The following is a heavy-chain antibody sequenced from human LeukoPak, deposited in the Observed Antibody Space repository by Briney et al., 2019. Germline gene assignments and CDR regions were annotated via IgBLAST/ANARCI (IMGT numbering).Heavy chain of an antibody. CDR1: GGSFSGYY. V-gene: IGHV4-34*01. J-gene: IGHJ4*02. CDR2: INHSGST. CDR3: ARLYCSSTSCYYY. D-gene: IGHD2-2*01. Sequence: PSETLSLTCAVYGGSFSGYYWSWIRQPPGKGLEWIGEINHSGSTNYNPSLKSRVTISVDTSKNQFSLKLSSVTAADTAVYYCARLYCSSTSCYYYWGQGTLVTVSS.